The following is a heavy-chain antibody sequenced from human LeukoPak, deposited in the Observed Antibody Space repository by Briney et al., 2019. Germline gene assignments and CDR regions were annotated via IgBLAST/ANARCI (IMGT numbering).Heavy chain of an antibody. CDR1: GYTFTSYY. Sequence: ASVKVSCKASGYTFTSYYMHWVRQAPGQGLEWMGIINPSAGTTTYAQKFQGRVTMTSDMSTSTVYMELSSLRSDDTAVYYCARARLLRYCDWLLYHSNWFDPWGQGTLVTVSS. V-gene: IGHV1-46*01. J-gene: IGHJ5*02. D-gene: IGHD3-9*01. CDR2: INPSAGTT. CDR3: ARARLLRYCDWLLYHSNWFDP.